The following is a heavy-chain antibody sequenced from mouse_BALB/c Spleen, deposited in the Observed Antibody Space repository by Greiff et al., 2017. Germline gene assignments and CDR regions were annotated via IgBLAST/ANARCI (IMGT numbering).Heavy chain of an antibody. CDR1: GYTFTNYW. D-gene: IGHD4-1*01. CDR2: IYPGGGYT. J-gene: IGHJ2*01. V-gene: IGHV1-63*02. CDR3: ARSQVTGTSDY. Sequence: QVQLQQSGAELVRPGTSVKISCKASGYTFTNYWLGWVKQRPGHGLEWIGDIYPGGGYTNYNEKFKGKATLTADTSSSTAYMQLSSLTSEDSAVYFCARSQVTGTSDYWGQGTTLTVSS.